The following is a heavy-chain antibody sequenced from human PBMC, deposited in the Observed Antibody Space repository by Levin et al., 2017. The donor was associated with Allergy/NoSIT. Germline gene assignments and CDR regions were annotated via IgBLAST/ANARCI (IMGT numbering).Heavy chain of an antibody. J-gene: IGHJ4*02. CDR3: ARHGKAVPAAVAFDN. CDR2: IYYNGNT. Sequence: PGGSLRLSCTVSGGSITSSSYYWGWIRQPPGKGLEWIGSIYYNGNTYYNPSLKSRVTISADMSKNQFSLRLTSVTAADTAVYYCARHGKAVPAAVAFDNWGQGTLVAVSS. V-gene: IGHV4-39*01. D-gene: IGHD2-2*01. CDR1: GGSITSSSYY.